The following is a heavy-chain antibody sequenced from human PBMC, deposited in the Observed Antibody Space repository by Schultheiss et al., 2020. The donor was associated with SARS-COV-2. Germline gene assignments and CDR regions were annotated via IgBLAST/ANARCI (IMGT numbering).Heavy chain of an antibody. J-gene: IGHJ6*03. CDR1: GYTFTSYG. D-gene: IGHD2-2*01. CDR2: ISAYNGNT. CDR3: ARVRHCSSTSCYRYYMDV. Sequence: ASVKVSCKASGYTFTSYGISWVRQAPGQGLEWMGWISAYNGNTNYAQKLQGRVTMTTDTSTSTAYMELRSLRSDDTAVYYCARVRHCSSTSCYRYYMDVWGKATTVTGSS. V-gene: IGHV1-18*04.